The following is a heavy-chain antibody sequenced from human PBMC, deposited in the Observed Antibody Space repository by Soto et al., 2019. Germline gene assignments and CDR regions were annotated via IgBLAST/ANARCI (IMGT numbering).Heavy chain of an antibody. CDR1: GGSISDYQ. CDR2: IYYSGRT. V-gene: IGHV4-59*01. D-gene: IGHD3-16*01. J-gene: IGHJ4*02. CDR3: ARMRGLGEISPYLDY. Sequence: QVQLQESGPGLVKPSETLSLTCSISGGSISDYQWNWIRQPPGKGLEWIGYIYYSGRTNYNPSLKSRLPISLATSTGQFSLRLRSVTAADTAVYYCARMRGLGEISPYLDYWGQGALVTVSS.